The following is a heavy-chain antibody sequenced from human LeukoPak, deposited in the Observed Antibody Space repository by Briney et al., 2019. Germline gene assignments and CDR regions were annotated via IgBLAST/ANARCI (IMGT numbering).Heavy chain of an antibody. J-gene: IGHJ3*02. CDR2: INPSGGGT. D-gene: IGHD5-12*01. CDR3: ARDDYTIKDAFDI. V-gene: IGHV1-46*01. Sequence: ASVKVSCKASGYTFASYYIHWVRQAPGQGLEWMGIINPSGGGTNYAQKFQGRVTMTRDPSTSTVYMELRSLRSDDTAVYYCARDDYTIKDAFDIWGQGTMVTVSS. CDR1: GYTFASYY.